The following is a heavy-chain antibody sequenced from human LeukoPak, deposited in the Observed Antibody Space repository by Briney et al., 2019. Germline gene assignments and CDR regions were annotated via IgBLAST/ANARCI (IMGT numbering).Heavy chain of an antibody. D-gene: IGHD6-13*01. CDR3: ARNSYAAAGLFGL. CDR2: IYYSGST. V-gene: IGHV4-30-4*08. J-gene: IGHJ2*01. Sequence: TSETLSLTCTVSGGSISSGDYYWSWIRQPPGKGLEWIGYIYYSGSTYYNPSLKSRVTISVDTSKNQFSLKLSSVTAADTAVYYCARNSYAAAGLFGLWGRGTLVTVSS. CDR1: GGSISSGDYY.